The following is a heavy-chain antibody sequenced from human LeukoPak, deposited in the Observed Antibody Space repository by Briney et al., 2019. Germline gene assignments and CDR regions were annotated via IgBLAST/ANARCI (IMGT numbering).Heavy chain of an antibody. CDR2: ISAYNGNT. CDR1: GYTFTSYG. CDR3: ARDQEGFDY. J-gene: IGHJ4*02. Sequence: ASVKVSCKASGYTFTSYGISWVRQAPGQGLEWMGWISAYNGNTNYAQKFQGRVTVTRDTSTSTVHMELSGLRSEDTAVYYCARDQEGFDYWGQGTLVTVSS. V-gene: IGHV1-18*01.